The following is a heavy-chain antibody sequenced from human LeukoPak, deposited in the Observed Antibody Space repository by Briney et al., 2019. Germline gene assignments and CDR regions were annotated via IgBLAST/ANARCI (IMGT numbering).Heavy chain of an antibody. J-gene: IGHJ4*02. V-gene: IGHV4-59*12. CDR2: IYYSGST. CDR1: GGPISSYY. D-gene: IGHD3-10*01. CDR3: ARSYGSGRILGY. Sequence: PSETLSLTCTVSGGPISSYYWSWIRQPPGKGLEWIGYIYYSGSTNYNPSLKSRVTISVDTSKNQFSLQLNSVTPEDTAVYYCARSYGSGRILGYWGQGTLVTVSS.